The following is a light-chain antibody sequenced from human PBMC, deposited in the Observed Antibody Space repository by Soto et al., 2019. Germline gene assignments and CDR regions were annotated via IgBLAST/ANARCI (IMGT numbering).Light chain of an antibody. V-gene: IGLV1-40*01. CDR1: SSNIGTNYD. J-gene: IGLJ3*02. Sequence: QSVLAQPPSMSGAPGQRVTISCTGTSSNIGTNYDVNWYQHLPGTAPKLLIYGRNNRPSGVPDRFSGSRSGTSASLAITGLQAEDEAEYYCQSYDSSLPGWVFGGGTKVTVL. CDR3: QSYDSSLPGWV. CDR2: GRN.